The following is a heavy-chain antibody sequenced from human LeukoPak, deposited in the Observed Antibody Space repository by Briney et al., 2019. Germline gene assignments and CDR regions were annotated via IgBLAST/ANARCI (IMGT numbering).Heavy chain of an antibody. CDR1: GFSFSTYG. V-gene: IGHV3-48*02. CDR2: ISGSSNAI. CDR3: ARDYRYYGSSGYYSFDY. J-gene: IGHJ4*02. Sequence: GGSLRLSCAASGFSFSTYGMNWVRPAPGKGLEWVSYISGSSNAIYYADSVKGRFTISRDNAKNSLYLQMNSLRDEDTAVYYCARDYRYYGSSGYYSFDYWGQGTLVTVSS. D-gene: IGHD3-22*01.